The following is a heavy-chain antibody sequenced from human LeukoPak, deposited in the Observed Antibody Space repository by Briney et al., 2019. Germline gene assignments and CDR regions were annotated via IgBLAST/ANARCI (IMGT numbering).Heavy chain of an antibody. CDR2: ISGSGGST. J-gene: IGHJ5*02. CDR1: GGSFSGYY. V-gene: IGHV3-23*01. Sequence: PSETLSLTCAVYGGSFSGYYWSWIRQPPGKGLEWVSAISGSGGSTYYADSVKGRFTISRDNSKNTLYLQMNSLRAEDTAVYYCAKAPLEYDFWSGYPNWFDPWGQGTLVTVSS. CDR3: AKAPLEYDFWSGYPNWFDP. D-gene: IGHD3-3*01.